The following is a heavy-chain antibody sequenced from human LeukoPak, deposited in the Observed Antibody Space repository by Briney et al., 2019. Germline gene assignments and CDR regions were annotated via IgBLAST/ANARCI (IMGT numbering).Heavy chain of an antibody. CDR2: IKVSGGRT. CDR1: GYTFSGFY. CDR3: AREPPESYYFDN. V-gene: IGHV1-46*01. Sequence: VASVKVSCKASGYTFSGFYVHWVRLAPGQGLEWMGIIKVSGGRTEYAQKFQGRVTVTRDMSTSTVYMELNNLRSEDTAVYYCAREPPESYYFDNWGQGTLVTVSS. J-gene: IGHJ4*02.